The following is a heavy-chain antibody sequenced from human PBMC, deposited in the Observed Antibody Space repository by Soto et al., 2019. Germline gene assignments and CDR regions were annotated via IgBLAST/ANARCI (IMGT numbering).Heavy chain of an antibody. J-gene: IGHJ4*02. CDR1: GYTFTSYG. Sequence: ASVKVSCKASGYTFTSYGISWARQAPGQGLEWMGWISAYNGNTNYAQKLQGRVTMTTDTSTSTAYMELRGLRSDDTAVYYCARDAAVGLFDYWGQGTLVTVSS. V-gene: IGHV1-18*01. D-gene: IGHD6-19*01. CDR3: ARDAAVGLFDY. CDR2: ISAYNGNT.